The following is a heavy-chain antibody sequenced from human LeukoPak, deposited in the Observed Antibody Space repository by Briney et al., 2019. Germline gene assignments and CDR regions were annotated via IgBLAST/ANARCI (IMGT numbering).Heavy chain of an antibody. D-gene: IGHD3-10*01. CDR2: ISSSSSYI. J-gene: IGHJ4*02. CDR3: ARGDYYRSGSYYNVDY. Sequence: GGSLRLSCAASGFTFSSYSMNWVRQAPGKGLEWVSSISSSSSYIYYADSVKGRFTISRDNAKNSLYLQMNSLRAEDTAVYYCARGDYYRSGSYYNVDYWGQGTLVTVSS. V-gene: IGHV3-21*01. CDR1: GFTFSSYS.